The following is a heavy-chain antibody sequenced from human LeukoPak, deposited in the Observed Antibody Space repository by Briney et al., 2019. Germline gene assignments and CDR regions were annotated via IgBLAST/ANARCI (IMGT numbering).Heavy chain of an antibody. CDR3: ARESWSDSVAFDI. CDR1: GFNFSSYA. Sequence: GGSLRLSCAASGFNFSSYAMHWVRQAPGEGLEWVGLISYGGIDKSYADSVKGRFTISRDSSKRTLYLQMNSLRAEDTAMYYCARESWSDSVAFDIWGLGTMVIVST. V-gene: IGHV3-30*04. J-gene: IGHJ3*02. CDR2: ISYGGIDK. D-gene: IGHD3-3*01.